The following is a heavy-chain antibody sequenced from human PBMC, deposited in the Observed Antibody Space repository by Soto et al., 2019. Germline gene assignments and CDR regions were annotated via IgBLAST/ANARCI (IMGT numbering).Heavy chain of an antibody. CDR2: IWSDGSNK. J-gene: IGHJ4*03. CDR1: GFTFSTSA. Sequence: GGSPRLSCAASGFTFSTSAMHWVRQAPGKGLEWVAVIWSDGSNKYYAESVKGRFTISRATSKDTLDLEMDSLRPEATAIYYCAKPRTQHDSYFDLWDPGTLVAVSS. CDR3: AKPRTQHDSYFDL. V-gene: IGHV3-30*02. D-gene: IGHD3-16*01.